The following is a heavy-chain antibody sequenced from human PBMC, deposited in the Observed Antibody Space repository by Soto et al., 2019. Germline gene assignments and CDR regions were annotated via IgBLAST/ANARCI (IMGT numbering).Heavy chain of an antibody. CDR2: INPDWAT. V-gene: IGHV4-34*01. Sequence: PSSTXSLTCSVYVFSFMGYYWYWIRQPPGKGLEWIGEINPDWATNYTPSLRGRVTISIDTSRNQFSLKLSSVTAADTDVYYCERGQRSENFFDYWGQGALVTVYS. CDR1: VFSFMGYY. CDR3: ERGQRSENFFDY. J-gene: IGHJ4*02.